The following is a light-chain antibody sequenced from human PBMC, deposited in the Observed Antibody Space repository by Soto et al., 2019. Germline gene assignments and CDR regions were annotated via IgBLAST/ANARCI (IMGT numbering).Light chain of an antibody. CDR3: QQYKQRPLT. CDR1: QNINDN. V-gene: IGKV3-15*01. Sequence: EVVMTQSTATLSLSPGERATLSRRASQNINDNLAWYQQKPGQPPRLLIYGTSIRSTNLPARFSGSGSETDFTLTIDSLQSEDFAVYYCQQYKQRPLTFGGGTKVDIK. CDR2: GTS. J-gene: IGKJ4*01.